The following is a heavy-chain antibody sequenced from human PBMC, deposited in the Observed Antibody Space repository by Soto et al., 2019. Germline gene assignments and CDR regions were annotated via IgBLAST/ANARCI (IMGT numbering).Heavy chain of an antibody. CDR2: ISSSGSTI. V-gene: IGHV3-11*01. CDR3: ARDHYHLRRGIAAAETNWFDP. Sequence: QVQLVESGGGLVKPGGSLRLSCAASGFTFSDYYMSWIRQAPGQGLEWVSYISSSGSTIYYADSVKGRFTISRDNAKNALYLQMNSLRAEDTAVYYCARDHYHLRRGIAAAETNWFDPWGQGTLVTVSS. D-gene: IGHD6-13*01. J-gene: IGHJ5*02. CDR1: GFTFSDYY.